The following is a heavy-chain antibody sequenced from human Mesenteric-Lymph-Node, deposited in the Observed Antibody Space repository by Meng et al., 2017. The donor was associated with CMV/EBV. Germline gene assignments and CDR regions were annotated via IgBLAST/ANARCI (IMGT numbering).Heavy chain of an antibody. CDR1: GFTFSRYA. D-gene: IGHD3-3*01. CDR3: AKGVSGVTIAGMDV. CDR2: ISGSGDTT. J-gene: IGHJ6*02. V-gene: IGHV3-23*01. Sequence: GESLKISCAASGFTFSRYAMYWVRQAPGKGLEWVSAISGSGDTTYYADSVKGQFTISRDNSKNTLHLQMNSLRAEDMALYYCAKGVSGVTIAGMDVWGQGTTVTVSS.